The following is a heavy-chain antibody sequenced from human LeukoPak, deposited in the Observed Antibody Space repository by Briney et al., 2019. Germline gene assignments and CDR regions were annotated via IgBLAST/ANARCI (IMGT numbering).Heavy chain of an antibody. Sequence: ASVKVSCKASGYTFTGYYMHWVRQAPGQGLEWMGWINPNSGDTNYAQKFQGRVTMTRDTSISTAYMELSRLRSDDTAVYYCARAYYDILTGYLPPPDYWGQGTLVTVSS. CDR1: GYTFTGYY. J-gene: IGHJ4*02. CDR2: INPNSGDT. V-gene: IGHV1-2*02. CDR3: ARAYYDILTGYLPPPDY. D-gene: IGHD3-9*01.